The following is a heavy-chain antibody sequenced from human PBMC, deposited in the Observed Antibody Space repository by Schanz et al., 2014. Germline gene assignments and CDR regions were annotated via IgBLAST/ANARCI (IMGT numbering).Heavy chain of an antibody. Sequence: EVQLLESGGGLVQPGGSLRLSCAASGFTFSTYYMNWVRQAPGKGLEWVSSISSSSSYISYADSVKGRFTISRDNAKNSLYLQMNSLRAEDTAVYYCTTQQLGSHYLYGMDVWGQGTTVTVS. D-gene: IGHD6-13*01. CDR1: GFTFSTYY. J-gene: IGHJ6*02. CDR2: ISSSSSYI. CDR3: TTQQLGSHYLYGMDV. V-gene: IGHV3-21*01.